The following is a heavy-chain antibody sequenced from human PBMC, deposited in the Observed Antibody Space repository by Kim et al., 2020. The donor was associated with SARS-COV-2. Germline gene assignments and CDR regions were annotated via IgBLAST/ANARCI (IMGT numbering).Heavy chain of an antibody. V-gene: IGHV4-39*01. Sequence: SETLSLTCTVSGGSISSSSYYWGWIRQPPGKGLEWIGSIYYSGSTYYNPSLKSRVTISVDTSKNQFSLKLSSVTAADTAVYYCASLATDSSSWYVPFGYWGQGTLVTVSS. D-gene: IGHD6-13*01. CDR3: ASLATDSSSWYVPFGY. CDR2: IYYSGST. CDR1: GGSISSSSYY. J-gene: IGHJ4*02.